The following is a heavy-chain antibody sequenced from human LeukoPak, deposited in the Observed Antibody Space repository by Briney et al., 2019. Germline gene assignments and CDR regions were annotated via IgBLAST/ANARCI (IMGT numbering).Heavy chain of an antibody. CDR3: ARGRSGGSWRNWFDP. D-gene: IGHD2-15*01. CDR2: INHSGST. J-gene: IGHJ5*02. Sequence: SETLSLTCAVYGGSFSGYYWSWIRQPPGKGLEWIGEINHSGSTNYNPSLKSRVTISVDTSKNQFSLKLSSVTAADTAVYYCARGRSGGSWRNWFDPWGQGTLVTVSS. CDR1: GGSFSGYY. V-gene: IGHV4-34*01.